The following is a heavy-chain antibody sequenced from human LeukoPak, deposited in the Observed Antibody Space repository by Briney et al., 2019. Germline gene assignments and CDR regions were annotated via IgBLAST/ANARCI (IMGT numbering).Heavy chain of an antibody. V-gene: IGHV4-59*01. CDR3: ARGVGATTSLLH. CDR2: ISYSGST. D-gene: IGHD1-26*01. Sequence: SETPSLTCTVSGGSISNYYWSWIRQPPGKGLEWIGYISYSGSTNYNPSLKSRATISLDTSKSQFSLNLSSVTAADTAVYYCARGVGATTSLLHWGQGTLVTVSS. CDR1: GGSISNYY. J-gene: IGHJ4*02.